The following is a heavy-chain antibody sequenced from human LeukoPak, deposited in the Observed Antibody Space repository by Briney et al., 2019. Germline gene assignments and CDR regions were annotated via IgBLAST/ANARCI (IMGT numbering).Heavy chain of an antibody. D-gene: IGHD2-15*01. J-gene: IGHJ6*02. Sequence: GGSVRLSCAASGFTFDAYAMHWVRQAPGEGLEWVSLISVDGGTPYSAASVRGRFPISRANSEASLLLQLNSLRSEDTALYYCAKDLRVAASDMSAYSHYYYYGMDVWGQGTAVTVSS. CDR3: AKDLRVAASDMSAYSHYYYYGMDV. V-gene: IGHV3-43*02. CDR1: GFTFDAYA. CDR2: ISVDGGTP.